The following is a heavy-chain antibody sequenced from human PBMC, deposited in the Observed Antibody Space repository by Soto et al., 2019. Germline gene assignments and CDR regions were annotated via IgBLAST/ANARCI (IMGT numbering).Heavy chain of an antibody. D-gene: IGHD3-10*01. V-gene: IGHV1-18*04. CDR1: GYTFTSYG. CDR2: ISAYNGNT. Sequence: VASVKVSCKASGYTFTSYGISWVRQAPGQGLEWMGWISAYNGNTNYAQKLQGRVTMTTDTSTSTAYMELRSLRSDDTAVYYCARDLTYYGSGSYSAGYWGQGTLVTVSS. J-gene: IGHJ4*02. CDR3: ARDLTYYGSGSYSAGY.